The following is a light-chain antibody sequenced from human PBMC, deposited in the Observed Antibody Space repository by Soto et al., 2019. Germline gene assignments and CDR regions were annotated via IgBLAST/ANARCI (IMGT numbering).Light chain of an antibody. J-gene: IGKJ1*01. Sequence: EIAMTQSPGTLSVSPGERATLSCRASQSVSTNVAWYQEKGGQAPRPLIYAASTRATGIPARFSGSGSGTEFTLTISSLQSEDFAVYYCQLYGSPSWTFGQGTKVEIK. V-gene: IGKV3-15*01. CDR2: AAS. CDR3: QLYGSPSWT. CDR1: QSVSTN.